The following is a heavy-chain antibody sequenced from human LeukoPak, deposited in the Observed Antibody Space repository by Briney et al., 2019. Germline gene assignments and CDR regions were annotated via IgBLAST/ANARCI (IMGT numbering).Heavy chain of an antibody. Sequence: ASVKVSCRASGYTFSAYYIHGVRQAPGQGCEGGGVINPSIGSTSFAQKFQGRVTMTRDTSTSTVYLDLSSLRAEDTAVYYCARDSEVTTVTYLDYWGQGTLVTVSS. CDR3: ARDSEVTTVTYLDY. V-gene: IGHV1-46*01. D-gene: IGHD4-17*01. J-gene: IGHJ4*02. CDR1: GYTFSAYY. CDR2: INPSIGST.